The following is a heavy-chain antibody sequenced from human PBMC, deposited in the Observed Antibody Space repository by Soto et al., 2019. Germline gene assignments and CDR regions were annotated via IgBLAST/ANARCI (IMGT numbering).Heavy chain of an antibody. Sequence: SETLSLTCTVSGGSISSGDYYWSWIRKPPGKGLEWIGYIYYSGSTYYNPSLKSRVTISVDTSKNQFSMKLSSVTAANTAVYYCARDPSVYFGSWNSYGTAGNGMYVWGQGTTVPVSS. V-gene: IGHV4-30-4*01. CDR3: ARDPSVYFGSWNSYGTAGNGMYV. J-gene: IGHJ6*02. D-gene: IGHD3-10*01. CDR2: IYYSGST. CDR1: GGSISSGDYY.